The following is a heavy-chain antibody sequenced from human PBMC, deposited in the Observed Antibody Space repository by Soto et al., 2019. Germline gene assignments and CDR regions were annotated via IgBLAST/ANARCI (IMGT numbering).Heavy chain of an antibody. V-gene: IGHV1-69*01. CDR3: ARDLIVGATGYYGMDV. CDR2: IIPIFGTA. CDR1: GGTFSSYA. J-gene: IGHJ6*02. Sequence: QVQLVQSGAEVKKPGSSVKVSCKASGGTFSSYAISWVRQAPGQGLDWMGGIIPIFGTANYAQKFQGRVTITADESTSTAYMELRSLRSEDTAVYYCARDLIVGATGYYGMDVWGQGTTVTVAS. D-gene: IGHD1-26*01.